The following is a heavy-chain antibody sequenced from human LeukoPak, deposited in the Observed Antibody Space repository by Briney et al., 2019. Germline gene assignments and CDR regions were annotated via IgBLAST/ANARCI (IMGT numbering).Heavy chain of an antibody. D-gene: IGHD2-15*01. CDR3: ARESVVVVAASNWFDP. V-gene: IGHV4-61*02. CDR2: IYTSGST. Sequence: SSETLSLTCTVSGGSISSGSYYWSWIRQPAGKGLEWIGRIYTSGSTNYNPSIKSRVTISVDTSKSQFSLKLSSVTAADTAVYYCARESVVVVAASNWFDPWGQGTLVAVSS. J-gene: IGHJ5*02. CDR1: GGSISSGSYY.